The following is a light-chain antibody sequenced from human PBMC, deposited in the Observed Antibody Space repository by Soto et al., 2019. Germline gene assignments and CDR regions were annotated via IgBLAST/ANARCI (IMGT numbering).Light chain of an antibody. J-gene: IGKJ5*01. CDR1: HDISTY. CDR3: QQLNTLPFT. CDR2: EAS. V-gene: IGKV1-9*01. Sequence: DIQLTQSPSLLSASVGDRVTITCRASHDISTYLAWYQQKPGKAPKLMIYEASTLQSGVPSRFSGSGSGTEFTLTISGLLPEDFATYHCQQLNTLPFTFGQRTRLEIK.